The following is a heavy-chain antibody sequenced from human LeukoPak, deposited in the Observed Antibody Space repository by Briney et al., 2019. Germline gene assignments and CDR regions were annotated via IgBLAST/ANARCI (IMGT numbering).Heavy chain of an antibody. CDR2: IYYSGST. CDR3: ARVSHRSKAFDY. V-gene: IGHV4-39*07. J-gene: IGHJ4*02. Sequence: SETLSLTCTVSGGSISSSSYYWGWIRQPPGRGLEWIGSIYYSGSTYYNPSLKSRVTISVATSKNQFSLKLSSVTAADTAVYYCARVSHRSKAFDYWGQGTLVTVSS. D-gene: IGHD1-14*01. CDR1: GGSISSSSYY.